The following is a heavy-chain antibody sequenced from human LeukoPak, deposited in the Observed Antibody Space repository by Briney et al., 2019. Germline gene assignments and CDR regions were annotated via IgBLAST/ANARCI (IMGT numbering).Heavy chain of an antibody. CDR2: IYYSGIT. CDR1: GGSISDYY. J-gene: IGHJ4*02. CDR3: ARWGSNMAREKGDH. D-gene: IGHD3-10*01. Sequence: SETLSHTCTVSGGSISDYYWSWIRQPPGKGLEWIGYIYYSGITNYNPSLKTRVTILVDTSKNQFSLKLSSVTAADTAVYYCARWGSNMAREKGDHWGQGTLVTVSS. V-gene: IGHV4-59*08.